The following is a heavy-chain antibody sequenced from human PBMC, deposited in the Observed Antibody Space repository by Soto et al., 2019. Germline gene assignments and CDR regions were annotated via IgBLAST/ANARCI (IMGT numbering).Heavy chain of an antibody. CDR1: GCSISSSSYY. D-gene: IGHD6-19*01. CDR3: ERHEAPSGWYFDY. V-gene: IGHV4-39*01. Sequence: QLQLQESGPGLVKPSETLSLPCTVSGCSISSSSYYWGWIRQPPGKGLEWIGSIYYSGSTYYNPSLKSRDTIPVDTSKNQFSLKLSSVTAADTAVYYCERHEAPSGWYFDYWGQGTLVTVSS. J-gene: IGHJ4*02. CDR2: IYYSGST.